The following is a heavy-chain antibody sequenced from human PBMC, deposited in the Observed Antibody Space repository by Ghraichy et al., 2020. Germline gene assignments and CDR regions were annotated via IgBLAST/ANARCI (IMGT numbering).Heavy chain of an antibody. J-gene: IGHJ4*02. CDR3: AREALGVRFWGSEY. Sequence: ASVKVSCKASGYTFTSYGISWVRRAPGQGLEWMGWISAHNGDRKYVQKFQDRVTMTIDTSTNTAYMELRSLQSDDTAVYYCAREALGVRFWGSEYWGQGTLVTVSS. D-gene: IGHD3-3*01. CDR2: ISAHNGDR. CDR1: GYTFTSYG. V-gene: IGHV1-18*01.